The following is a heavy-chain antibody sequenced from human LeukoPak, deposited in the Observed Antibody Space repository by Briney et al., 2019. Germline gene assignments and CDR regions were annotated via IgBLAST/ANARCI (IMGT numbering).Heavy chain of an antibody. V-gene: IGHV4-30-2*01. CDR3: ARGHYYGSGSYMRWFDP. J-gene: IGHJ5*02. CDR1: GGSISSGGYY. Sequence: SETLSLTCTVSGGSISSGGYYWSWIRQPPGKGLEWIGYIYHSGSTYYNPSLKSRVTISVDTSKNQFSLKLSSVTAADTAVYYCARGHYYGSGSYMRWFDPWGQGTLVTVSS. CDR2: IYHSGST. D-gene: IGHD3-10*01.